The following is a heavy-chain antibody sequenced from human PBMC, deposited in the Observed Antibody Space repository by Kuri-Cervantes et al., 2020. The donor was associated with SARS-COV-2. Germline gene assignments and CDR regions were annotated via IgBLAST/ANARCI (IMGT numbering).Heavy chain of an antibody. CDR2: IIPILGTT. J-gene: IGHJ4*02. CDR1: GGTFTTYN. CDR3: ARDHRGSDYSASTDY. Sequence: SVKVSCKASGGTFTTYNIYWVRQAPGKGLEWMGWIIPILGTTNYAQKFQGRLTLSADKSSGTAYMYLSSLRSEDTATYFCARDHRGSDYSASTDYWGQGTLVTVSS. V-gene: IGHV1-69*06. D-gene: IGHD4-17*01.